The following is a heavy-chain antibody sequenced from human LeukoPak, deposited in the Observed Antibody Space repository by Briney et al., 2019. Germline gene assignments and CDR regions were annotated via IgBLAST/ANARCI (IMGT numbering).Heavy chain of an antibody. CDR1: GGTFSSYA. Sequence: SVKVSCKASGGTFSSYAISWVRQAPGQGLEWVGGIIPIFGTANYAQKFQGRVTITADESTSTAYMELSSLRSEDTAVYYCARGASSSWNVGNWFDPWGQGTLVTVSS. CDR2: IIPIFGTA. CDR3: ARGASSSWNVGNWFDP. D-gene: IGHD6-13*01. J-gene: IGHJ5*02. V-gene: IGHV1-69*13.